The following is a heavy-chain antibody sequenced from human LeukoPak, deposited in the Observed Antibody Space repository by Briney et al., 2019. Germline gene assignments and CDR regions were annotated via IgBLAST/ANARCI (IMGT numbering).Heavy chain of an antibody. D-gene: IGHD5-24*01. Sequence: PGGSLRLSCAASGFTFSSYSMNWVRQAPGKGLEWVSYISNSGSTIYYADSVKGRFTISRDNAKNSMYLQMSSLRAEDTAVYYCARVGRGDGYNVWGQGTLVTVSS. CDR1: GFTFSSYS. CDR2: ISNSGSTI. J-gene: IGHJ4*02. V-gene: IGHV3-48*04. CDR3: ARVGRGDGYNV.